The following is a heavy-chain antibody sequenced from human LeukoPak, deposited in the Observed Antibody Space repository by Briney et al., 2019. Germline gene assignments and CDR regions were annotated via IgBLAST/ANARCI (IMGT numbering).Heavy chain of an antibody. CDR1: GFSFSTYA. V-gene: IGHV3-23*01. D-gene: IGHD3-10*01. Sequence: PGGSLRLSCAASGFSFSTYAMSWVRQAPGKGLEWVSAISDSGARTYYADSVEGRFTISRDNSKNTLYLQMNSLRAEDTAVYYCARGAVLNLVRGVISPWGQGTLVSVSS. J-gene: IGHJ5*02. CDR2: ISDSGART. CDR3: ARGAVLNLVRGVISP.